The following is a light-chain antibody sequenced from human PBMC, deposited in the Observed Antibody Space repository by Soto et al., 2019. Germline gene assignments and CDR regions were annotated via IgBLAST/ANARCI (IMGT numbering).Light chain of an antibody. CDR1: QSITRN. Sequence: EIVLTQSPATLSVSPGERATLSCRASQSITRNLAWYQQSPGQAPRLLIYGASTRATGIPARFSGSGSGTEFTLTINSLQSEDFAVYYRQQYNNWPMWTFGQGTKVDI. V-gene: IGKV3-15*01. CDR2: GAS. J-gene: IGKJ1*01. CDR3: QQYNNWPMWT.